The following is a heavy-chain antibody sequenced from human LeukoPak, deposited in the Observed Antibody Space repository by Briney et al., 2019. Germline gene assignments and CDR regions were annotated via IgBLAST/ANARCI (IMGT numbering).Heavy chain of an antibody. CDR2: ISSSSSYI. Sequence: PGGSLRLSCAASGFTFSSYGMNWVRQAPGKGLEWVSSISSSSSYIYYADSVKGRFTISRDNAKSSLYLQMNSLRAEDTAVYYCARGAYCTRTSCALDYWGQGTLVTVSS. CDR1: GFTFSSYG. J-gene: IGHJ4*02. CDR3: ARGAYCTRTSCALDY. D-gene: IGHD2-2*01. V-gene: IGHV3-21*01.